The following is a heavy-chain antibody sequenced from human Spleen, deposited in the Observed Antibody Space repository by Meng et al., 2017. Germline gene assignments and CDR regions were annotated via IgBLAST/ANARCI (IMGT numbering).Heavy chain of an antibody. V-gene: IGHV4-39*07. J-gene: IGHJ4*02. Sequence: SETLSLTCTVSGDSISNTGYYWGWIRQPPGKGLEWIGSIYYSGSTYYNPSLKSRVTISVDTSKNQFSLKLSSVTAADTAVYYCARDLGYYDILTRYYRGDYFDYWGQGTLVTVSS. D-gene: IGHD3-9*01. CDR2: IYYSGST. CDR3: ARDLGYYDILTRYYRGDYFDY. CDR1: GDSISNTGYY.